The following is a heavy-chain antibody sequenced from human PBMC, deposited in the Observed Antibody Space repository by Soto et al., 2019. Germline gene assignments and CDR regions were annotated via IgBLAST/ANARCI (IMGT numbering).Heavy chain of an antibody. J-gene: IGHJ6*02. Sequence: SETLSLTCTVSGGSISSSSYYWGWIRQPPGKGLEWIGNIYYSGSTYYNPSLKSRVTISVDTSKNQFSLKLSSVTAADTAVYYCARGGRVTIFGVVIRPYYYYGMDVWGQGTTVTVSS. V-gene: IGHV4-39*01. D-gene: IGHD3-3*01. CDR2: IYYSGST. CDR1: GGSISSSSYY. CDR3: ARGGRVTIFGVVIRPYYYYGMDV.